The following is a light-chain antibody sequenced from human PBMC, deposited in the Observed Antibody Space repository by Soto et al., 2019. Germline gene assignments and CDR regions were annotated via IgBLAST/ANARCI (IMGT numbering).Light chain of an antibody. V-gene: IGKV1-8*01. CDR2: AAS. J-gene: IGKJ1*01. Sequence: AILMTQSPSSISAFTGDRVTITCRASHPISTYLAWYQQKPGKTPTLLMYAASTLQSGVPSRFSGSGSGTDFTLTISCLQSEDFATYYCQQYYTYPLAFGQGTKVEIK. CDR1: HPISTY. CDR3: QQYYTYPLA.